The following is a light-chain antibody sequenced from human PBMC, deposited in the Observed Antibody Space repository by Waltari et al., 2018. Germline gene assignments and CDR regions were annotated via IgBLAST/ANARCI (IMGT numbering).Light chain of an antibody. CDR1: NSDVGAYYR. J-gene: IGLJ2*01. V-gene: IGLV2-18*02. CDR2: EVS. Sequence: QSALTQPPSVSGSPGQSVTISCTGRNSDVGAYYRVSWYQQSPGTAPKVVIYEVSNRPSGVPDRFSGSKSGNTASLTISGLQAEDEADYYCASYTPSSALVFGGGTKVTVL. CDR3: ASYTPSSALV.